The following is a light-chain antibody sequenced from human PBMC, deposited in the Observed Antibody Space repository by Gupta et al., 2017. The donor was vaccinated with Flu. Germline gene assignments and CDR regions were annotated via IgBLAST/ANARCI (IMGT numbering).Light chain of an antibody. CDR3: QQYGSSPLT. V-gene: IGKV3-15*01. Sequence: ATLSVSPGERANLSCRASQSVSTKVALFLQADDGIRGAHVTGVQTCALPIYTCFTYSAGSRTDFTLRIGSLESEDFAVYYCQQYGSSPLTFGGGTKIEIK. CDR2: GVQ. CDR1: QSVSTK. J-gene: IGKJ4*01.